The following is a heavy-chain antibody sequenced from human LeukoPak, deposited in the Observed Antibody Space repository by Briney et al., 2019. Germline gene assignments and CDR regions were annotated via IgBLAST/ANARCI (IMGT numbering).Heavy chain of an antibody. V-gene: IGHV1-2*02. CDR2: INPNSGGT. CDR1: GYTFTGYY. J-gene: IGHJ5*02. D-gene: IGHD3-10*01. Sequence: ASVKVSCKASGYTFTGYYMHWVRPAPGQGLEWMEWINPNSGGTNYAQKFQGRVTMTRDTSISTAYMELSRLRSDDTAVYYCARDWDYYASGMLSFDPWGQGTLVTVSS. CDR3: ARDWDYYASGMLSFDP.